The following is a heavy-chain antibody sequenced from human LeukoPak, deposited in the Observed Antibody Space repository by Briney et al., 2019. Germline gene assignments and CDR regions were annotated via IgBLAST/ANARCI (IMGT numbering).Heavy chain of an antibody. V-gene: IGHV3-7*01. CDR3: ARFAEVWGSYRRFDY. J-gene: IGHJ4*02. D-gene: IGHD3-16*02. Sequence: GGSLRLSCTASGSTFSSYWMSWVRQAPGKGLEWVANIQQDGSAKYYVDSLKGRLTISRDNAKNSLYLQMNSLRAEDTAVYYCARFAEVWGSYRRFDYWGQGTLVTVSS. CDR2: IQQDGSAK. CDR1: GSTFSSYW.